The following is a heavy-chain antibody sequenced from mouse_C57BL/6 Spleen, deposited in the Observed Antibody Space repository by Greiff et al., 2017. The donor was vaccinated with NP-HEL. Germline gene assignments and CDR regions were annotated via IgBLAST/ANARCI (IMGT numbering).Heavy chain of an antibody. Sequence: QVQLQQPGAELVMPGASVKLSCKASGYTFTSYWLHWVKQRPGQGLEWIGEIDPSDSYTNYNQKFKGKSTLTVDKSSSTAYMQRSRLTSEDSAVYYCASQLGQGDYFDYWGKGTTLTVSS. J-gene: IGHJ2*01. D-gene: IGHD4-1*02. CDR1: GYTFTSYW. CDR2: IDPSDSYT. CDR3: ASQLGQGDYFDY. V-gene: IGHV1-69*01.